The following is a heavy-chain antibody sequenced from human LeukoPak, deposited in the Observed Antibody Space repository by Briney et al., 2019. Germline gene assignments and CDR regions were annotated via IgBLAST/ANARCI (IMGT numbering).Heavy chain of an antibody. CDR2: ISAYNGNT. J-gene: IGHJ4*02. D-gene: IGHD3-10*01. CDR3: ARVSGKYYYGSGSYYQHWDY. V-gene: IGHV1-18*01. Sequence: ASVKVSCKASGYTFTSYGISWVRQAPGQGLEWMGWISAYNGNTNYAQKLQGRVTMTTDPSTSTAYMELRSLRSDDTAVYYCARVSGKYYYGSGSYYQHWDYWGQGTLVTVSS. CDR1: GYTFTSYG.